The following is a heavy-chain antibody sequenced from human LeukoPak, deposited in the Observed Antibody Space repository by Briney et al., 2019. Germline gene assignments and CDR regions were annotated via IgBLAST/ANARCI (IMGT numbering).Heavy chain of an antibody. CDR1: GFTFSTYA. CDR3: AKDQDDFWSGYYSAPFDY. J-gene: IGHJ4*02. V-gene: IGHV3-23*01. Sequence: GGSLRLSCAGTGFTFSTYAMSWVRQAPGKGLEWVSAISGSDRGGSTFYADSVKGRFTISRDNSKNTLYLQMNSLRAEDTAVYYCAKDQDDFWSGYYSAPFDYWGQGTLVTVSS. D-gene: IGHD3-3*01. CDR2: ISGSDRGGST.